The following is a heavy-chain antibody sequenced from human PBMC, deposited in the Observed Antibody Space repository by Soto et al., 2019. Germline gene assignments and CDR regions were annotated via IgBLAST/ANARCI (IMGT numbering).Heavy chain of an antibody. CDR3: ARDWESSVVFDP. D-gene: IGHD3-16*01. J-gene: IGHJ5*02. V-gene: IGHV4-59*01. CDR1: GASITTYY. CDR2: ISYSGST. Sequence: SETLSVTCSVSGASITTYYWSWIRQPPGKGLEWIGSISYSGSTKYNPSLESRVMISLDTSKNQFSLRLTSVTAADTALYYCARDWESSVVFDPWGQGALVTVSS.